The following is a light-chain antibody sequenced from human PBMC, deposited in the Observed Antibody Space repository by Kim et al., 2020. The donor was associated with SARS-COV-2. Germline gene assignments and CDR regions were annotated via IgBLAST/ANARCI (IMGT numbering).Light chain of an antibody. CDR1: QSVSSSY. J-gene: IGKJ1*01. CDR2: GAS. V-gene: IGKV3-20*01. CDR3: QQYGSSRT. Sequence: LSPGERVTLTCRASQSVSSSYLAWYQQKPGQAPRRLIYGASSRATGIPDRFSGSGSGTDFTLTISRLEPEDFAVYYCQQYGSSRTFGQGTKVDIK.